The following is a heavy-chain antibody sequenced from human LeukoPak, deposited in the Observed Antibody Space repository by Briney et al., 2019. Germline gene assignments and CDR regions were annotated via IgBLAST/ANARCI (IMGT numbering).Heavy chain of an antibody. CDR1: GFTFSSYP. CDR2: ISNNGGRT. J-gene: IGHJ3*02. V-gene: IGHV3-64*01. CDR3: AREDYSAYAFDI. D-gene: IGHD4-11*01. Sequence: GGSLRLSCAASGFTFSSYPMHWVRQAPGRGLGYLATISNNGGRTYYANSVKGRFTISRDNSKNTLYLQMGSLRAEDMAVYYCAREDYSAYAFDIWGQGTMVTVSS.